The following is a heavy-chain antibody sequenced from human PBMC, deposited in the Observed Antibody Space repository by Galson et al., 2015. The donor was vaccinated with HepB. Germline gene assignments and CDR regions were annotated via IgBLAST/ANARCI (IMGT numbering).Heavy chain of an antibody. CDR3: ARGGIAVAGFDYYFDY. CDR1: GFTFSSYE. J-gene: IGHJ4*02. Sequence: SLRLSCAASGFTFSSYEMNWVRQAPGKGLEWVSYISSSGSTIYYADSVKGRFTISRDNAKNSLYLQMNSLRAEDTAVYYCARGGIAVAGFDYYFDYWGQGTLVTVSS. CDR2: ISSSGSTI. V-gene: IGHV3-48*03. D-gene: IGHD6-19*01.